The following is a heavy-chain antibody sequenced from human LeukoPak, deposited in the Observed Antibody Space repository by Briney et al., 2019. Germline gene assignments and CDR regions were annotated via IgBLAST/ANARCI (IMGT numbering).Heavy chain of an antibody. V-gene: IGHV4-34*01. CDR1: GGSFSGYY. CDR2: INNSGSP. D-gene: IGHD2-2*01. CDR3: ARAIRNDIVVVPAHPLHAFDI. Sequence: SETLSLTCAVYGGSFSGYYWSWIRQPPGKGLEWMGEINNSGSPNSNPSLKSRVTISVDTSKIQFSLKLSSVTAADTAVYYCARAIRNDIVVVPAHPLHAFDIWGQGTMVTVSS. J-gene: IGHJ3*02.